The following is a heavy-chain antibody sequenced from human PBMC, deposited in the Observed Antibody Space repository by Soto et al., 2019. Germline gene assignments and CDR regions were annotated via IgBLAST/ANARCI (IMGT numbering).Heavy chain of an antibody. D-gene: IGHD5-12*01. V-gene: IGHV4-61*08. CDR2: IHYNGNT. J-gene: IGHJ4*02. Sequence: PSETLSLTCTVSGGSITVDSISAYSWSWVRQPPGKGLEWIGNIHYNGNTKYNPSLKSRVTMSVDTSKNQFSLKLISVTAADTAKYFCAREGNLGRWLQPLDFWGQGTLVTVSS. CDR1: GGSITVDSISAYS. CDR3: AREGNLGRWLQPLDF.